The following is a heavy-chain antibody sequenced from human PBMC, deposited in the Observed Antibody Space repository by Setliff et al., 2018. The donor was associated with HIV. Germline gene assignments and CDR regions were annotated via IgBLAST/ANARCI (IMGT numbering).Heavy chain of an antibody. D-gene: IGHD3-3*01. CDR1: GGSIVRYY. Sequence: PSETLSLTCTVSGGSIVRYYWTWIRQPPGKGLEWIGYIYYSGSTNYNPSLKSRVIISVDTSKMQFSLKLRSVTAADTAMYYCARPSLGIGGGSMFNNWGQGTLVTVSS. V-gene: IGHV4-59*08. J-gene: IGHJ4*02. CDR3: ARPSLGIGGGSMFNN. CDR2: IYYSGST.